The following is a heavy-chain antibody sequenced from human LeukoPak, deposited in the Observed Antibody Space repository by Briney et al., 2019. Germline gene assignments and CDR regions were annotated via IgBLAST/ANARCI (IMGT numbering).Heavy chain of an antibody. J-gene: IGHJ3*02. CDR3: ASIGVVVVPAAMGAFDI. V-gene: IGHV3-48*03. CDR1: GFTFSSYE. D-gene: IGHD2-2*01. CDR2: ISRSGSPI. Sequence: GGSLRLSCAASGFTFSSYEMNWVRQAPGKGLEWVSYISRSGSPIYYADSVKGRFTISRDNAKNSLYLQMNSLRAEDTAVYYYASIGVVVVPAAMGAFDIWGQGTMVTVSS.